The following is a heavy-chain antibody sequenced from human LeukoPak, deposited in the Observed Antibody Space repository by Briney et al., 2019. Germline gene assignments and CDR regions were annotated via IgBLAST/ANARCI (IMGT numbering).Heavy chain of an antibody. J-gene: IGHJ4*02. CDR1: GYTFTGYY. Sequence: ASVKVSCKASGYTFTGYYMHWVRQAPGQGLEWMGRINPNSGGTNYAQKFQGRVTMTKDTSIGTAYMELSRLRYDDTAVYYCARDKYYDYVWGSYRPDYWGQGTLVTVSS. CDR3: ARDKYYDYVWGSYRPDY. CDR2: INPNSGGT. V-gene: IGHV1-2*06. D-gene: IGHD3-16*02.